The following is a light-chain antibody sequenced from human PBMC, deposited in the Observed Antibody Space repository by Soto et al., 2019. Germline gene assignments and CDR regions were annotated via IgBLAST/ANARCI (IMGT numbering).Light chain of an antibody. CDR3: QQYGSYWT. V-gene: IGKV1-5*01. CDR1: QSINRW. CDR2: DAT. J-gene: IGKJ1*01. Sequence: IQMTQSPSTLSASIGDTVTITCRASQSINRWLAWYQQKPGEAPKLLIYDATSLESGVPSRFSGTGSGTEFTLIISSLQPDDCATSYCQQYGSYWTFGQGTKVEIK.